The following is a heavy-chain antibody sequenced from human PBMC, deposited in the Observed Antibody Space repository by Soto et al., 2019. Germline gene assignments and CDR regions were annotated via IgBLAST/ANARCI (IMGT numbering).Heavy chain of an antibody. CDR3: ASGYGGTALDAFDI. V-gene: IGHV4-59*12. Sequence: PSETLSLTCTVSGGSISTYYWSWIRQPPGKGLEWIGYIYPLGNTEYNPSLKSRATLSVDRSKNQFSLKLSSVTAADTAVYYCASGYGGTALDAFDIWGQGTMVTVSS. CDR2: IYPLGNT. J-gene: IGHJ3*02. D-gene: IGHD2-15*01. CDR1: GGSISTYY.